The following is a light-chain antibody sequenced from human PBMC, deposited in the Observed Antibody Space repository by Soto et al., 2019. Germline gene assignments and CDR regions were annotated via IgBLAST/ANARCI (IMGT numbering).Light chain of an antibody. J-gene: IGKJ2*03. Sequence: DIQMTQSPSTLSAFVGDRVTITCRASQSISTWLAWYQQKPGKLPKVLIYHASRLESGVPSRFSGSGFGTELTITITTLQPEDFGTYYCQLFNYYPFSFGQGTKLEIK. V-gene: IGKV1-5*01. CDR3: QLFNYYPFS. CDR1: QSISTW. CDR2: HAS.